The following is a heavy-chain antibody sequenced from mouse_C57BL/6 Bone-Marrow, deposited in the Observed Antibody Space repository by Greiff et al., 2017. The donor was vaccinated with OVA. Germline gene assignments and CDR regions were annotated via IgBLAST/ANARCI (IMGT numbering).Heavy chain of an antibody. D-gene: IGHD2-1*01. J-gene: IGHJ1*03. CDR3: AREGVYYGNYVRYFDV. Sequence: QVQLQQPGAELVKPGASVKLSCKASGYTFTSYWMQWVNQRPGQGLEWIGEIDPSDSYTNYNQKFKGKATLTVDTSSSTAYMQLSSLTSEDSAVYYCAREGVYYGNYVRYFDVWGTGTTVTVSS. CDR1: GYTFTSYW. V-gene: IGHV1-50*01. CDR2: IDPSDSYT.